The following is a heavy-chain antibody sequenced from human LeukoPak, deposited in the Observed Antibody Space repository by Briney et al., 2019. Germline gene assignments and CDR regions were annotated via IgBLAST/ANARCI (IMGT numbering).Heavy chain of an antibody. D-gene: IGHD4-17*01. Sequence: SETLSLTCAVYGGSFSVYYWSWIRQSPGKGLEWIGEVSRGGSTKYSPSLKSRVTISLDTSNNQVSLKLSSVTAADTAMYYCGLSTTRATTRTIDYWGQGTLVTVSS. CDR2: VSRGGST. V-gene: IGHV4-34*01. CDR1: GGSFSVYY. CDR3: GLSTTRATTRTIDY. J-gene: IGHJ4*02.